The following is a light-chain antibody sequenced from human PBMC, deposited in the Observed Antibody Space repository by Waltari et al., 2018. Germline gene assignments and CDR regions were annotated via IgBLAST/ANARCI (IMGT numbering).Light chain of an antibody. CDR2: DVS. CDR3: SSYTSSRTLI. V-gene: IGLV2-14*01. CDR1: SSDVGGYNY. J-gene: IGLJ2*01. Sequence: QSALTQPASVSGSPGQSITISCPGTSSDVGGYNYVPWYQQHPGKAPKLMIYDVSNRPSGVSNRFSGSKSGNTASLTISGLQAEDEADYYCSSYTSSRTLIFGGGTKLTVL.